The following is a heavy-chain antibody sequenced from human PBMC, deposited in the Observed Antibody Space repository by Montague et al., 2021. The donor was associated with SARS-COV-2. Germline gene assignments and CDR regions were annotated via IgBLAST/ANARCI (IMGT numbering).Heavy chain of an antibody. Sequence: CAISGDSVSSNSVAWNWIRQSPSRGLEWLGRSYYRSKWYRDYALSVRSRLTVNPDTSENQFSLQLNSVTPDDTAVYYCARSGYGGGTTWFYFDSWGPGTLVTVSS. CDR2: SYYRSKWYR. CDR3: ARSGYGGGTTWFYFDS. V-gene: IGHV6-1*01. D-gene: IGHD6-13*01. CDR1: GDSVSSNSVA. J-gene: IGHJ4*02.